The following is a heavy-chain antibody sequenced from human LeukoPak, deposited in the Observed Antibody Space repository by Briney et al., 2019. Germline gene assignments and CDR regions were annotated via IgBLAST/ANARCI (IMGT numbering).Heavy chain of an antibody. CDR1: GFTFDDYG. CDR3: ARTYDSSGYYYNNFDY. V-gene: IGHV3-20*04. Sequence: GGSLRLSCAASGFTFDDYGMSWVRQAPEKGLEWVSGINWNGIGTGYADSVKGRFTISRDNAKNSLYLQMNSLRAEDTALYYCARTYDSSGYYYNNFDYWGQGTLVTVSS. J-gene: IGHJ4*02. CDR2: INWNGIGT. D-gene: IGHD3-22*01.